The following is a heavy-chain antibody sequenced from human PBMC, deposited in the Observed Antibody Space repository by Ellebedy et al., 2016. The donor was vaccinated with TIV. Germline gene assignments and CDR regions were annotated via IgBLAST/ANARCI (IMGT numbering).Heavy chain of an antibody. J-gene: IGHJ3*02. CDR3: AVISGDDGFDI. CDR2: ISGRGGRT. Sequence: PGGSLRLSCAASGFTFSSYDMSWVRQAPGKGLEWVTSISGRGGRTYYADSVKGRFTISRDNSKNTLYLQMNSLRVEDTDVYYCAVISGDDGFDIWGQGTMVTVSS. V-gene: IGHV3-23*01. CDR1: GFTFSSYD. D-gene: IGHD1-14*01.